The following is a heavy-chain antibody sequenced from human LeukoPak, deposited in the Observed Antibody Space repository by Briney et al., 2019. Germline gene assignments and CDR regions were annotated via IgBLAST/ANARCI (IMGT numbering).Heavy chain of an antibody. CDR1: GFTFSSYS. CDR3: ARESCSSTSCYGPSDFDY. V-gene: IGHV3-21*01. CDR2: ISSSSSYI. Sequence: GGSLRLSCAASGFTFSSYSMNWVRQAPGKGLEWVSSISSSSSYIYYADSVKGRFTISRDNAKNSLYLQMNSLRAEDTAVYYCARESCSSTSCYGPSDFDYWGQGTLVTVSS. J-gene: IGHJ4*02. D-gene: IGHD2-2*01.